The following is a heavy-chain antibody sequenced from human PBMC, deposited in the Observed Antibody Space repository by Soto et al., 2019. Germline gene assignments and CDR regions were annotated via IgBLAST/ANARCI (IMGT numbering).Heavy chain of an antibody. Sequence: GGSLRLSCAASGFTFSSYAMSWVRQAPGKGLEWVSAISGSGGSTYYADSVKGRFTISRDNSKNTLYLQMNSLRAEDTAVYYCPIPIGLYDSSGYADYWGQGTLVTVSS. J-gene: IGHJ4*02. CDR2: ISGSGGST. V-gene: IGHV3-23*01. D-gene: IGHD3-22*01. CDR3: PIPIGLYDSSGYADY. CDR1: GFTFSSYA.